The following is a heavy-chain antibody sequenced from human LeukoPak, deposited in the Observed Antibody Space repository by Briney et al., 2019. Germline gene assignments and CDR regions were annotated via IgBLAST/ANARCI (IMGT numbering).Heavy chain of an antibody. CDR2: IYTSGST. D-gene: IGHD2-2*01. V-gene: IGHV4-4*07. J-gene: IGHJ6*03. CDR3: AKEDIVVVPAAMGGYYYYCMDV. Sequence: SETLSLTCTVSGGSISSYYWSWIRQPAGKGLEWIGRIYTSGSTNYNPSLKSRVTMSVDTSKNQFSLKLSSVTAADTAVYYCAKEDIVVVPAAMGGYYYYCMDVWGKGTTVTVSS. CDR1: GGSISSYY.